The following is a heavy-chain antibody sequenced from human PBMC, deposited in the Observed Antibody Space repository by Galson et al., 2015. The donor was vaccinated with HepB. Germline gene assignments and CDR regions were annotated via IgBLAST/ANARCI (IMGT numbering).Heavy chain of an antibody. V-gene: IGHV1-2*02. J-gene: IGHJ6*03. CDR3: ARKFRALENYYYYVEV. CDR2: INPNSGYT. Sequence: QSGAEVKKPGESLRISCKASGYTFTAYYINWVRQAPGQGLEWMGWINPNSGYTNYAQNFQGRVTMTRDTSISTAYMELSRLTSDETAIYYSARKFRALENYYYYVEVLAEGTTVTVSS. CDR1: GYTFTAYY. D-gene: IGHD3-10*01.